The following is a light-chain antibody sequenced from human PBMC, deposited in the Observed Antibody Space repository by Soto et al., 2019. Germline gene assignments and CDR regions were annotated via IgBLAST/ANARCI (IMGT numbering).Light chain of an antibody. CDR3: VAWDDSLNGWV. CDR1: SSNVGRNT. J-gene: IGLJ3*02. Sequence: QAVVTQPPSLSGTPGQRVIISCSGSSSNVGRNTVNWYQQLPGTTPKVLIYNSNQRPSGVPDRFSGSKSGTSASLAISGLQSEDEADYYCVAWDDSLNGWVFGGGTKVTVL. CDR2: NSN. V-gene: IGLV1-44*01.